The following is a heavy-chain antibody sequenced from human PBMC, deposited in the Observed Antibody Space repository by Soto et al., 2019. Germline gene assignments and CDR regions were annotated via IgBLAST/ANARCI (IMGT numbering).Heavy chain of an antibody. CDR3: ARDDILCSGGSCYGVPMDV. CDR2: IQSGGTT. D-gene: IGHD2-15*01. Sequence: EVQLVESGGGLVQPGGSLRLSCAASGFTVSSKYMRWVRQAPGKGLEWVSLIQSGGTTYYADSVKGRFTISRDSSKNMLHLQMDSLRAEDTAVYYCARDDILCSGGSCYGVPMDVCGKGTTVTVSS. J-gene: IGHJ6*03. V-gene: IGHV3-66*01. CDR1: GFTVSSKY.